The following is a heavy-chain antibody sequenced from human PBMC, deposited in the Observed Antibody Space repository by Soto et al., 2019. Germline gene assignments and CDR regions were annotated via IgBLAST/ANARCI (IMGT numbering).Heavy chain of an antibody. CDR3: ARVDYDFWSGYPPLYYGMDI. CDR2: IHYNGNT. D-gene: IGHD3-3*01. Sequence: PSETLSLTCTVSGDSISAYSWSWVRQPPGKGLEWIGNIHYNGNTKYSPSLKSRVTMSVDTSKNHFSLRLISVTAADTAIYFCARVDYDFWSGYPPLYYGMDIWGQGTTVTVSS. CDR1: GDSISAYS. J-gene: IGHJ6*02. V-gene: IGHV4-59*01.